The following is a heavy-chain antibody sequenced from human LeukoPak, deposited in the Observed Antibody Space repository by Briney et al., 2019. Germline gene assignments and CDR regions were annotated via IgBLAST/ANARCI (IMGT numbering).Heavy chain of an antibody. J-gene: IGHJ4*02. D-gene: IGHD3-10*02. Sequence: GGSLRLSCAASGFTFSSYSMKWVRQAPGKGLEWVSFISSSSSYIYYRDSVKGRFTISRDNARNSLYLQMNSLRAEDTAVYYCARGTMFPYYFDYWGQGTLVTVSS. CDR3: ARGTMFPYYFDY. CDR2: ISSSSSYI. V-gene: IGHV3-21*01. CDR1: GFTFSSYS.